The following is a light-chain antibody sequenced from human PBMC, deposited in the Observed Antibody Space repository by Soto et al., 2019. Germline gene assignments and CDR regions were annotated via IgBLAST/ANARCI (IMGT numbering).Light chain of an antibody. Sequence: QSVPPRPPSASRAPRQGGPISRTRTSRDVGDYNYVSWYQQHPGKAPKLMIYEVTKRPSGVPDRFSGSKSGNTASLTVSGLQAEDEADYYCSSYAGSNNFVFGTGTKVTVL. CDR1: SRDVGDYNY. CDR2: EVT. J-gene: IGLJ1*01. V-gene: IGLV2-8*01. CDR3: SSYAGSNNFV.